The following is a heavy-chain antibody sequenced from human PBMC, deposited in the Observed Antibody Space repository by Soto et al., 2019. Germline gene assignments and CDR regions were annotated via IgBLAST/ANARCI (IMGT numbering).Heavy chain of an antibody. CDR3: ARHKRGFMTTGSAKYYYYYYMDV. CDR1: GGSISSSSYY. Sequence: SETLSLTCTVSGGSISSSSYYWVWIRQAPGKGLEWIGSIYYSGSTYYNPSLKSRVTISVDTSKNQFSLKLSSVTAADTAVYYCARHKRGFMTTGSAKYYYYYYMDVWGKGTTVTVS. J-gene: IGHJ6*03. V-gene: IGHV4-39*01. CDR2: IYYSGST. D-gene: IGHD4-4*01.